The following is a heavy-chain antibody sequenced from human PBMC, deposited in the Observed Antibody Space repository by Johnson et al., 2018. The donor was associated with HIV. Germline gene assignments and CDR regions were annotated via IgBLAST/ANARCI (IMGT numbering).Heavy chain of an antibody. CDR3: AKHGGDDAFVI. D-gene: IGHD3-16*01. Sequence: FTISRDNAKNSLYLQMNSLRAEDTAVYYCAKHGGDDAFVIWGQGTMVTVSS. V-gene: IGHV3/OR16-9*01. J-gene: IGHJ3*02.